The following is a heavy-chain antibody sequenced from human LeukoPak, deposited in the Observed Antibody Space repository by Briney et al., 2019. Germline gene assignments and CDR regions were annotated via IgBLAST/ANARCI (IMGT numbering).Heavy chain of an antibody. CDR3: ARGLVVATDDAFDI. CDR2: FFYRGDT. Sequence: PSETLSLSCTVSGGSISGYYWSWIRQPPGKGLEWIGYFFYRGDTNYNPSLKSRVTISVDTSKSQFSLKLSSVTAADTAVYYCARGLVVATDDAFDIWGQGTMVTVSS. D-gene: IGHD2-15*01. CDR1: GGSISGYY. V-gene: IGHV4-59*01. J-gene: IGHJ3*02.